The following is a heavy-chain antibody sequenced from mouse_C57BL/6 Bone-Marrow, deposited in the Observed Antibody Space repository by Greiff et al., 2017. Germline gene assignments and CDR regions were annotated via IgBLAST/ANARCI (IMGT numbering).Heavy chain of an antibody. D-gene: IGHD2-10*01. V-gene: IGHV1-82*01. CDR3: ASSPYYCNPLY. CDR1: GYAFSSSW. Sequence: QVQLKESGAELVKPGASVKISCKASGYAFSSSWMNWVKQRPGKGLEWIGRIYPGDGDTNYNGKFKGKATMTADKSSSTAYMQLSSLTSEDSAVYVCASSPYYCNPLYWGQGTLVTVSA. J-gene: IGHJ3*01. CDR2: IYPGDGDT.